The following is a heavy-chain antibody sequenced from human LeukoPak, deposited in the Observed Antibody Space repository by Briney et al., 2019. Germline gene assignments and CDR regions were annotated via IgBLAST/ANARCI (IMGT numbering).Heavy chain of an antibody. D-gene: IGHD1-26*01. CDR1: GYTFTNYG. Sequence: ASVKVSCKVFGYTFTNYGITWVRQATGQGLEWMGWMNPNSGNTGYAQKFQGRVTMTRNTPISTAYMELSSLRSEDTAVYYCAKSGSYKRNWFDPWGQGTLVTVSS. CDR2: MNPNSGNT. J-gene: IGHJ5*02. CDR3: AKSGSYKRNWFDP. V-gene: IGHV1-8*02.